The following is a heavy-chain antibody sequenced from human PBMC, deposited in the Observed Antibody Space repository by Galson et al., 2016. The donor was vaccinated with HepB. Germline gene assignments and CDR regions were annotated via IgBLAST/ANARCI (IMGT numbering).Heavy chain of an antibody. J-gene: IGHJ4*02. V-gene: IGHV3-53*01. D-gene: IGHD3-10*01. CDR1: GFSVSQNY. CDR2: IYSGNNA. CDR3: ARAGSRVGFYLRFGFFGS. Sequence: SLRLSCAVSGFSVSQNYMTWVRQAPGKRLEWLSVIYSGNNAYYADSVKGRFTISRDNFRNTLHLQINSLRAEDTAVYYCARAGSRVGFYLRFGFFGSWGQGTLVTVSS.